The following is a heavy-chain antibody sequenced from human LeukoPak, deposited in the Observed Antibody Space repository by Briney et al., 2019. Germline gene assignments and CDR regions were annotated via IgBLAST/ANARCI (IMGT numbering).Heavy chain of an antibody. D-gene: IGHD6-13*01. V-gene: IGHV4-30-4*01. J-gene: IGHJ4*02. CDR3: ARRIAAAGDFDY. CDR2: IYYSGRT. CDR1: GGSISSGDYY. Sequence: SETPSLTCTASGGSISSGDYYWSWIRQPPGKGLEWIGYIYYSGRTYNPSLKSRVTISLDTSKNQFSLKLSSVTAAHTAVYYSARRIAAAGDFDYWGQGSLVTVSS.